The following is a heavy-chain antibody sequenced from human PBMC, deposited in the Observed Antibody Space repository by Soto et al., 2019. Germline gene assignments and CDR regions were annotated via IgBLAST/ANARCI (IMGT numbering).Heavy chain of an antibody. D-gene: IGHD3-9*01. CDR3: TRQTPPTGMEV. Sequence: VQWVESGGGLVQPGGSLRLSFAASGFTLSSYDIHWVRQATGEGLAWVSGIGSGGDTHYADSVKGRVIISRDDGKNSLYLQMNNLRVGDTAVYYCTRQTPPTGMEVWGQGATVTVSS. J-gene: IGHJ6*02. V-gene: IGHV3-13*01. CDR2: IGSGGDT. CDR1: GFTLSSYD.